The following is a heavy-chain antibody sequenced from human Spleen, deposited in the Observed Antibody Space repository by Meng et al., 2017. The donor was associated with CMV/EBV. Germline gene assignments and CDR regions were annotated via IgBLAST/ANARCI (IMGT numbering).Heavy chain of an antibody. CDR3: ARDPRGYSGYDHLGDFDY. Sequence: SETLSLTCTVSSGSVSSGSYYWSWIRQPPGKGLAWIGYIYYSGSTTYNPSLKSRVTISVDTSKNQFSLKLTSVTAADTAVYYCARDPRGYSGYDHLGDFDYWGQGTLVTVSS. CDR2: IYYSGST. V-gene: IGHV4-61*01. J-gene: IGHJ4*02. D-gene: IGHD5-12*01. CDR1: SGSVSSGSYY.